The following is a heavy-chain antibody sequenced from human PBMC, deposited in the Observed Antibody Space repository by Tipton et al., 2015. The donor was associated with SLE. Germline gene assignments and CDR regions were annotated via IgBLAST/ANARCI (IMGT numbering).Heavy chain of an antibody. CDR2: IYYSGST. Sequence: TLSLTCTVSGGSISSYYWSWIRQPPGKGLEWIGYIYYSGSTNYNPSLKSRVTISVDTSKNQFSLKLSSVTAADTAVYYCARDAEGWQHSGYFDLWGRGTLVTVSS. J-gene: IGHJ2*01. CDR3: ARDAEGWQHSGYFDL. V-gene: IGHV4-59*01. D-gene: IGHD2-15*01. CDR1: GGSISSYY.